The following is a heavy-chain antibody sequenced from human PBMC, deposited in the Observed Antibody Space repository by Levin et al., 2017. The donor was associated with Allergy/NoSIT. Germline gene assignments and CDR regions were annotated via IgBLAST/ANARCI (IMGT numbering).Heavy chain of an antibody. J-gene: IGHJ4*02. CDR2: VDHGGTT. Sequence: SETLSLTCAVYGGSFSGYYWTWIRQPPGKGLEWMGEVDHGGTTNYKPSLKSRVTISADTSKNQFSLKLSSVTAADTAVYYCARRGLLPLDYWGQGILVTVSS. D-gene: IGHD2-21*02. CDR1: GGSFSGYY. CDR3: ARRGLLPLDY. V-gene: IGHV4-34*01.